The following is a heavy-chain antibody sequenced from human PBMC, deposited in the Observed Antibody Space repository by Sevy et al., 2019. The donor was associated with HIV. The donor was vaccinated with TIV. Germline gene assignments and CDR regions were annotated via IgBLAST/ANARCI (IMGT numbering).Heavy chain of an antibody. D-gene: IGHD2-2*01. V-gene: IGHV3-23*01. CDR1: GFTFSKYA. Sequence: GGSLRLSCAASGFTFSKYAINWVRQAPGKGLEWVSRIIGSGDSTFYADSVKGRFTISRDNSKNTVHLQMNSLSVEHTDVYYCAKVVVPADPDPFYYSAYGMDVWGQGTTVTVSS. CDR2: IIGSGDST. J-gene: IGHJ6*02. CDR3: AKVVVPADPDPFYYSAYGMDV.